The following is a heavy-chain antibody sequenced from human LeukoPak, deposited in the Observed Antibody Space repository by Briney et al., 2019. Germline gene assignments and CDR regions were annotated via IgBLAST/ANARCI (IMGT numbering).Heavy chain of an antibody. CDR1: GGSFSGYY. J-gene: IGHJ5*02. Sequence: SETLSLTCAVYGGSFSGYYWSWIRQSPGKGLEWIGEINHSGSTNYNPSLKSRVTISVDTSKNQFSLKLSSVTAADTAVYYCARGPKLYGSGSYGLWYNWFDPWGQGTLVTVSS. V-gene: IGHV4-34*01. CDR3: ARGPKLYGSGSYGLWYNWFDP. D-gene: IGHD3-10*01. CDR2: INHSGST.